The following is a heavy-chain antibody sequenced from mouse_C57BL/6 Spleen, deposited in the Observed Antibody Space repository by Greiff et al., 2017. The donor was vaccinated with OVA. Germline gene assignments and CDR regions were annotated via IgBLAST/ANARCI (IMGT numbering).Heavy chain of an antibody. Sequence: VQLKQSGAELVRPGASVKLSCTASGFNFKDYYMHWVKQRPEQGLEWIGRIDPEDGDTEYAPKFQGKATLTADTSSTTAYLQLSSLTSEDTAVYYCTTYYGYDAFLAYWGQGTLVTVSA. CDR2: IDPEDGDT. D-gene: IGHD2-2*01. CDR1: GFNFKDYY. J-gene: IGHJ3*01. V-gene: IGHV14-1*01. CDR3: TTYYGYDAFLAY.